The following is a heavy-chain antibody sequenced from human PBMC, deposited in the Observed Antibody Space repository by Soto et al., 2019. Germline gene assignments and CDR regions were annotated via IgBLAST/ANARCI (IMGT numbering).Heavy chain of an antibody. CDR2: ISGSGGST. CDR1: GFTFSSYA. J-gene: IGHJ5*02. Sequence: GGSLRLSCAASGFTFSSYAMSWVRQAPGKGLEWVSAISGSGGSTYYADSVKGRFTISRDNSKNTLYLQMNSLRAEDTAVYYCAKDRALGCSGGSCYDNWFDPWGQGTLVTVSS. CDR3: AKDRALGCSGGSCYDNWFDP. D-gene: IGHD2-15*01. V-gene: IGHV3-23*01.